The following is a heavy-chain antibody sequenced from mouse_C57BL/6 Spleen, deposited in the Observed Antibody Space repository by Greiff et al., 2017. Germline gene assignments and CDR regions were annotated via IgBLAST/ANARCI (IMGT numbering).Heavy chain of an antibody. CDR1: GYTFTSYW. Sequence: VQLQQPGAELVKPGASVKLSCKASGYTFTSYWMHWVKQRPGQGLEWIGMIHPNSGSTNYNEKFKSKATLTVDKSSSTAYMQLSSLTSEDSAVYYCARDGYSNYDAMDYWGQGTSVTVSS. CDR2: IHPNSGST. D-gene: IGHD2-5*01. CDR3: ARDGYSNYDAMDY. V-gene: IGHV1-64*01. J-gene: IGHJ4*01.